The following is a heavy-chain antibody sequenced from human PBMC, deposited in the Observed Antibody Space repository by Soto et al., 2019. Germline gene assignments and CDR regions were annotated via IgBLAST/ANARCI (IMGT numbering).Heavy chain of an antibody. D-gene: IGHD3-10*01. J-gene: IGHJ6*02. V-gene: IGHV4-31*03. CDR1: GRSISSGGYY. CDR3: ARDRGGSGSKYYYYGMDV. Sequence: PSETLSLTCTVSGRSISSGGYYWSWIRQHPGKGLEWIGYIYYSGSTYYNPSLKSRVTISVDTSKNQFSLKLSSVTAADTAVYYCARDRGGSGSKYYYYGMDVWGQGTTVTVSS. CDR2: IYYSGST.